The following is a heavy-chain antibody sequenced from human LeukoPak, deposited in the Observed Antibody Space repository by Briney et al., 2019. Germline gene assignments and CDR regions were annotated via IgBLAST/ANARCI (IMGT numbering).Heavy chain of an antibody. D-gene: IGHD4-17*01. J-gene: IGHJ5*02. CDR1: GGSISSYY. V-gene: IGHV4-59*01. CDR3: ARVVNYGDYAWFDP. Sequence: SETLSLTCTVSGGSISSYYWSWIRQPPGKGLEWIGYIYYSGSTNYNPSLKSRVTISVDTSKNQFPLKLSSVTAADTAVYYCARVVNYGDYAWFDPWGQGTLVTVSS. CDR2: IYYSGST.